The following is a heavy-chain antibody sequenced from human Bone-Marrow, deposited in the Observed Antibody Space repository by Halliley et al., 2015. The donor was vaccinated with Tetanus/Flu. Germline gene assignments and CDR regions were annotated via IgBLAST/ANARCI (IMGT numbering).Heavy chain of an antibody. CDR1: GYSFISYW. D-gene: IGHD4-17*01. V-gene: IGHV5-51*01. CDR3: ARLVGMEANGDFHFDY. Sequence: QLVQSGAEVQKSGESLKISCKVSGYSFISYWISWVRQMPGKGLEWIGIIYPGDSDTRYSPSFQGQVTISADRSINTAYLQWSSLKASDTAMYYCARLVGMEANGDFHFDYWGQGTLVTVSS. CDR2: IYPGDSDT. J-gene: IGHJ4*02.